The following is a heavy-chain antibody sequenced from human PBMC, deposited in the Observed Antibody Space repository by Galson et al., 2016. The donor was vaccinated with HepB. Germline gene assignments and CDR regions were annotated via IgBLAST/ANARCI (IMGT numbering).Heavy chain of an antibody. CDR1: GFTFSTYG. CDR2: ISYDGQSE. Sequence: SLRLSCAASGFTFSTYGMHWVRQAPGKGLEWVALISYDGQSESYADSVKGRVTISRGNSKNTLYLQMHSLRGEDTAVYYCAKGRWDFDSWGQGTLVTVSS. V-gene: IGHV3-30*18. J-gene: IGHJ4*02. CDR3: AKGRWDFDS. D-gene: IGHD5-24*01.